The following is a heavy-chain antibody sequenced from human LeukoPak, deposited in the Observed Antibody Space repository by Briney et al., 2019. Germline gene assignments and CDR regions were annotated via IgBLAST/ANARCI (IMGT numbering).Heavy chain of an antibody. Sequence: ASVKVSCKASGYTFTSYGISWVRQAPGQGLEWMGWSSAYNGNTNFVQKLQGRVTMTTDTSTSTAYMELRSLRSDDTAVYYCATDCSSTSCYGNFQHWGQGTLVTVSS. J-gene: IGHJ1*01. CDR1: GYTFTSYG. D-gene: IGHD2-2*01. V-gene: IGHV1-18*01. CDR3: ATDCSSTSCYGNFQH. CDR2: SSAYNGNT.